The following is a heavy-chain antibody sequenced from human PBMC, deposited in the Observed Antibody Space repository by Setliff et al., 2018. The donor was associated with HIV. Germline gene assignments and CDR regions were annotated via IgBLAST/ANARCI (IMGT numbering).Heavy chain of an antibody. CDR2: ISHSSSKI. CDR1: GLSFSDYS. V-gene: IGHV3-21*06. D-gene: IGHD2-21*02. Sequence: PGGSLRLSCVASGLSFSDYSMNWVRRAPGKGLEWLASISHSSSKIFYADSVRGRFYISRDNAENPLFLEMTSLRVDDTAVYSCASRGVLTPSDAFDIWGRGTMVTVSS. CDR3: ASRGVLTPSDAFDI. J-gene: IGHJ3*02.